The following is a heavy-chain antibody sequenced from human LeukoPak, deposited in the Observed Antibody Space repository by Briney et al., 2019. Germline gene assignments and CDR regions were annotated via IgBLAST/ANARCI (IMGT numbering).Heavy chain of an antibody. CDR3: ATYGGNARLVY. CDR2: ISSSGSNI. V-gene: IGHV3-21*01. CDR1: GFTFSSYS. D-gene: IGHD4-23*01. Sequence: PGGSLRLSCAASGFTFSSYSMNWVRQAPGKGLEWVSSISSSGSNIFYADSVKGRFTISRDNAKNSLYLQMNSLRAEDTAVYYCATYGGNARLVYWGQGTLVTVSS. J-gene: IGHJ4*02.